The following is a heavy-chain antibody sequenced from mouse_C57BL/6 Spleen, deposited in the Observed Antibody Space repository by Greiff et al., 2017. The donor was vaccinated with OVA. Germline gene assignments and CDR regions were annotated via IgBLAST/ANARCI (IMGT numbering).Heavy chain of an antibody. D-gene: IGHD1-3*01. CDR2: ISNGGGST. CDR3: SRREDNYYAMDD. V-gene: IGHV5-12*01. J-gene: IGHJ4*01. Sequence: EVQLVESGGGLVQPGGSLKLSCAASGFTFSDYYMYWVRQTPEKRLEWVAYISNGGGSTYYPDTVKGRFTISRDNAKNTLYLQMRRLKSEDTAMYYCSRREDNYYAMDDWGQGTSVTVSS. CDR1: GFTFSDYY.